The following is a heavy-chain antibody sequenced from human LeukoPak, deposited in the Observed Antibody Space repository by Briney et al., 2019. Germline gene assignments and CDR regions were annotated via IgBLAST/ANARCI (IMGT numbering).Heavy chain of an antibody. J-gene: IGHJ5*02. D-gene: IGHD3-10*01. CDR2: ISSSSSTI. CDR1: GFTFSSYG. V-gene: IGHV3-48*02. Sequence: PGGSLRLSCAASGFTFSSYGMNWVRQAPGKGLEWVSYISSSSSTIYYADSVKGRFTISRDNAKNSLYLQMNSLRDEDTAVYYCAKDRYGSGSDTPWGQGTLVTVSS. CDR3: AKDRYGSGSDTP.